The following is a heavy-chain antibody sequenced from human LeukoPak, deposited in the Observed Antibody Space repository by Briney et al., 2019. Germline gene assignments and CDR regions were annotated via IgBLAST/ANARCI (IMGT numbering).Heavy chain of an antibody. J-gene: IGHJ4*02. CDR3: AREKQWLVEGFDY. D-gene: IGHD6-19*01. V-gene: IGHV4-39*02. CDR1: GGSISSSSYY. Sequence: SETLSLTCAVSGGSISSSSYYWGWIRQPPGKGLEWIGSIYYSGSTYYNPSLKSRVTISVDTSKNQFSLKLSSVTAADTAVYYCAREKQWLVEGFDYWGQGTLVTVSS. CDR2: IYYSGST.